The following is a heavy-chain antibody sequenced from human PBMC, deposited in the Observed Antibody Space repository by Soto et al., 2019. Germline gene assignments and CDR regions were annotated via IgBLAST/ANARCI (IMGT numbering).Heavy chain of an antibody. D-gene: IGHD2-15*01. CDR3: AKEPLVVVAATLDY. CDR2: ISGSGGST. V-gene: IGHV3-23*01. J-gene: IGHJ4*02. Sequence: GGSLRLSCAASGFTFSSFAMSWVRQAPGKGLEWVSAISGSGGSTYYADSVKGRFTISRDNSKNTLYLQMNSLRAEDTAVYYCAKEPLVVVAATLDYWGQGTLVTVSS. CDR1: GFTFSSFA.